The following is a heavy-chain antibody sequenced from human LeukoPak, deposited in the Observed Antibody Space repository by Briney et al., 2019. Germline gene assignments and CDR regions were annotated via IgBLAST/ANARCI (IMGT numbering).Heavy chain of an antibody. CDR3: ARDDSGFDLGALDYYYGMDV. Sequence: PGRSLRLSCAASGFTFSSYSMTWVRQAPGKGLEWVSSISSRSSYIYYADSVKGRFTISRDNAKNSLYLQMNSLRGEDTAVYYCARDDSGFDLGALDYYYGMDVWGQGTTVTVSS. D-gene: IGHD5-12*01. CDR1: GFTFSSYS. CDR2: ISSRSSYI. J-gene: IGHJ6*02. V-gene: IGHV3-21*01.